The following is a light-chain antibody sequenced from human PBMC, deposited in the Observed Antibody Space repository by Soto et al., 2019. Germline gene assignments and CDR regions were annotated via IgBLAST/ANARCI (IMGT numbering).Light chain of an antibody. V-gene: IGLV2-14*01. CDR1: SSDVGGYNY. CDR3: SSYTSSSNH. Sequence: QSVLTQPASVSGSPGQSITISCTGTSSDVGGYNYVSWYQQHPGKAPKLMIYDVSNRPSGVSNRFSGSKSGNTASLTICGLQEEDAADYYCSSYTSSSNHFGGGTKVTVL. J-gene: IGLJ2*01. CDR2: DVS.